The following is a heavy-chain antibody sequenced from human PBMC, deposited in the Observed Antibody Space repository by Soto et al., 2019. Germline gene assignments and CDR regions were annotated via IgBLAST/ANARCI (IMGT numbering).Heavy chain of an antibody. J-gene: IGHJ4*02. V-gene: IGHV3-53*01. CDR1: GFTVSSNY. CDR3: ARSDSSSWPWGY. Sequence: GGSLRLSCAASGFTVSSNYMSWVRQAPGKGLEWVSVIYSGGSTYYADSVKGRFTISRDNSKNTLYLQMNSLRAEDTAVYYCARSDSSSWPWGYWGQGTLVTVSS. CDR2: IYSGGST. D-gene: IGHD6-13*01.